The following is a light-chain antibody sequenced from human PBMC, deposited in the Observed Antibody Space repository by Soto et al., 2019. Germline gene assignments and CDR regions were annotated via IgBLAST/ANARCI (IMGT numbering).Light chain of an antibody. J-gene: IGKJ1*01. Sequence: RVLTQSPATLSVSPGERATLSCLASETVRSNLAWYQQKPGQAPRLLIYGASTRATGIPARFSGSGSGTEFTLTISSLQSEDFAVYYCQQYNNWPPTFGQGTKVDIK. CDR3: QQYNNWPPT. CDR1: ETVRSN. V-gene: IGKV3-15*01. CDR2: GAS.